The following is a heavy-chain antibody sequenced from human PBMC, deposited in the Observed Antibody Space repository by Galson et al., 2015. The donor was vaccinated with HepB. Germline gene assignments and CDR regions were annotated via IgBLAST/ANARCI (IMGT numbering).Heavy chain of an antibody. D-gene: IGHD2-21*02. CDR2: ISYDGSNM. V-gene: IGHV3-30*04. J-gene: IGHJ4*02. CDR3: ARRKGMVTFDY. CDR1: GFNFNTYA. Sequence: SLRLSCAASGFNFNTYAMHWVRQAPGKGLEWVAIISYDGSNMYYAASVKGRFTISRDNSKNTVFLQMISLRTDDTAVYYCARRKGMVTFDYWGQGTLVTVSS.